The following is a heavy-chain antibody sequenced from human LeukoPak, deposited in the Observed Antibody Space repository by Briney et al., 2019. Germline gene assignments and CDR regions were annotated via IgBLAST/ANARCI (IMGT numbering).Heavy chain of an antibody. Sequence: PGGSLRLSCAASGFTVSSNYMSWVRQAPGKGLEWIGEISHGGTTNYNPSLRSRVAMSLDRANNQFSLSLTSVTAADTAVYYCTRESRPFCPFAYWGQGVLVTVSS. CDR1: GFTVSSNY. D-gene: IGHD2-2*01. CDR3: TRESRPFCPFAY. CDR2: ISHGGTT. V-gene: IGHV4-4*02. J-gene: IGHJ4*02.